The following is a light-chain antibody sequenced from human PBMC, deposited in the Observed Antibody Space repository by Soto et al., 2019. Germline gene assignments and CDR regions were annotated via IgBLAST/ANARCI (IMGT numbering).Light chain of an antibody. J-gene: IGKJ1*01. CDR2: DAS. Sequence: AIQMTQSPSSLSASVGDRVTITCRASQGISNGLGWYQQKPGKAPKLLIYDASSFQSGVASRFSGSGYGTDFTLPISSLPPEDFATYVLLCDYDYPRTFGEGTKVEIK. V-gene: IGKV1-6*01. CDR3: LCDYDYPRT. CDR1: QGISNG.